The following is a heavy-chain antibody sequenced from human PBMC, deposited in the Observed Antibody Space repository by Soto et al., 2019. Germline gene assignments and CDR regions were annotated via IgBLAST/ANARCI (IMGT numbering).Heavy chain of an antibody. CDR3: AKCPSAKSCFGIRLDP. J-gene: IGHJ5*02. CDR2: IYSNGKIK. CDR1: GFTFSSYV. V-gene: IGHV3-23*05. Sequence: GGSLRLSCAASGFTFSSYVMSWVRQAPGKGLEWVSLIYSNGKIKKYAASVKGRFTISRDNSKNTLYLQMDSLRADDTAIYHCAKCPSAKSCFGIRLDPWGQGTLVTVSS. D-gene: IGHD2-15*01.